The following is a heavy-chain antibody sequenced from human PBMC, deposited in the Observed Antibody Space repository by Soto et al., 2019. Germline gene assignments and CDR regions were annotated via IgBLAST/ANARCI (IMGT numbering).Heavy chain of an antibody. CDR1: GGSISSGGYS. V-gene: IGHV4-30-2*01. Sequence: PSETLSLTCAVSGGSISSGGYSWSWIRQPPGKGLEWIGYIFHSGSTYYNPSLKSRVTISVDRSKNQFSLKLSSVTAADTAVYYCARVPDRWGQGTLVTVSS. J-gene: IGHJ5*02. CDR2: IFHSGST. D-gene: IGHD2-2*01. CDR3: ARVPDR.